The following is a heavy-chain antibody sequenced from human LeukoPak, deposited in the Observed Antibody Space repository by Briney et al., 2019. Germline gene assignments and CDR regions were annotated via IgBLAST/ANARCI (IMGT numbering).Heavy chain of an antibody. CDR3: ARRRGEDGMDV. CDR1: GYSFTNYY. CDR2: INPSVGST. D-gene: IGHD3-16*01. V-gene: IGHV1-46*01. J-gene: IGHJ6*04. Sequence: ASVKVACKASGYSFTNYYMHWVRQAPGQGLEWMGIINPSVGSTSYTQKLQGRVTMTRDTSTSTVYLELSRLTSEDTAVYYCARRRGEDGMDVWGKGTTVTVSS.